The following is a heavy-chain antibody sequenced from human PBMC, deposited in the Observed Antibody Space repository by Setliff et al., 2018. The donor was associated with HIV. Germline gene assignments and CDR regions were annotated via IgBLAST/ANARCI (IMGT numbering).Heavy chain of an antibody. CDR2: IYHSGST. CDR3: ARDQRLSY. J-gene: IGHJ4*02. V-gene: IGHV4-38-2*02. Sequence: SETLSLTCTVSGYSISSGYYWGWIRQPPGKGLEWIGSIYHSGSTYYNPSLKSRVTISVDTSKNQFSLKPSSVTAADTAVYYCARDQRLSYWGQGTLVTVSS. CDR1: GYSISSGYY.